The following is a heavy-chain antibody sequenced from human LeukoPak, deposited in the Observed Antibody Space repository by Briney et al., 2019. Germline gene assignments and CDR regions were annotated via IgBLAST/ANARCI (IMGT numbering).Heavy chain of an antibody. D-gene: IGHD6-19*01. V-gene: IGHV3-33*01. J-gene: IGHJ4*02. CDR1: GFTFRSSG. Sequence: PGGCLRLSCAAYGFTFRSSGMHWVRQAPGKGLERVAVIWYDGSNKYYADSVKGRFTISRDKYKNTLYLQMNSLRAEDTAVYYCAREFGLIAVAGYVDDWGQGTLVTVS. CDR2: IWYDGSNK. CDR3: AREFGLIAVAGYVDD.